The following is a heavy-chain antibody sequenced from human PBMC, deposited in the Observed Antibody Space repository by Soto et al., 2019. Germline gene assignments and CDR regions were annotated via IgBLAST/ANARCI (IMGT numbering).Heavy chain of an antibody. CDR3: AHRQRDSGTHEDY. Sequence: SGPTLVNPTQTLTLTCTFSGFSLTTRGEGVGWIRQPPGKALEWLALIYWHDDKRYSPSLKNRLSVTKDDSKNQVVLSMTDINPADTATYYCAHRQRDSGTHEDYWGQGILVTVSS. D-gene: IGHD3-10*01. CDR1: GFSLTTRGEG. J-gene: IGHJ4*02. V-gene: IGHV2-5*01. CDR2: IYWHDDK.